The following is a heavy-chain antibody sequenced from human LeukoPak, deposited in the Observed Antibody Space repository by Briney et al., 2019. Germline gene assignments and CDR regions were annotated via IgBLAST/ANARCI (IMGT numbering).Heavy chain of an antibody. J-gene: IGHJ4*02. CDR2: MNPNSGNT. CDR3: ARGGGGSGNFDY. Sequence: ASVKVSCKASGYTFTSYDIDWVRQATGQGLEWMGWMNPNSGNTGYAQKFQGRVTMTRNTSINTAYMELSSLRSEDTAVYYCARGGGGSGNFDYWGQGTLVTASS. V-gene: IGHV1-8*01. D-gene: IGHD6-19*01. CDR1: GYTFTSYD.